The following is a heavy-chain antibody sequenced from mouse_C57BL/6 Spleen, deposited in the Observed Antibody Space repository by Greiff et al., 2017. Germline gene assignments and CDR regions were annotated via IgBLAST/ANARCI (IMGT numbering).Heavy chain of an antibody. V-gene: IGHV8-8*01. CDR3: ALIGGGNYVDYAMDY. D-gene: IGHD2-1*01. CDR1: GFSLSTFGMG. J-gene: IGHJ4*01. Sequence: QVTLKESGPGILQPSQTLSLTCSFSGFSLSTFGMGVGWIRQPSGKGLEWLAHIWWDDAKYYNPALKSRLTISTDTSTNQVFLKIANVDTAYPATYYCALIGGGNYVDYAMDYWGQGTTVTVSS. CDR2: IWWDDAK.